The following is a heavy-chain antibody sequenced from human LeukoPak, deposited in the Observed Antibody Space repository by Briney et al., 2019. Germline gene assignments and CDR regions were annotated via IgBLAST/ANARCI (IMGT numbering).Heavy chain of an antibody. CDR3: ARETYNGRYYYFDY. D-gene: IGHD1-26*01. CDR1: GYTFTSYD. J-gene: IGHJ4*02. V-gene: IGHV1-2*06. Sequence: ASVKVSCKASGYTFTSYDINWVRQATGQGLEWMGRINPKSGGTNHAQKFQGRVTMTRDTSISTAYMELSSLRSDDTAVYFCARETYNGRYYYFDYWGQGTLVTVSS. CDR2: INPKSGGT.